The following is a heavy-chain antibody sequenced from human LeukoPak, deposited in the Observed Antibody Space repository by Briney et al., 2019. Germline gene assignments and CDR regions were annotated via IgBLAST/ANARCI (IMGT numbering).Heavy chain of an antibody. CDR1: GFTFSSYA. J-gene: IGHJ4*02. CDR2: ISYDGNNE. V-gene: IGHV3-30*04. CDR3: VRPTGYSSSWGNFDF. Sequence: TGGSLRLSCSASGFTFSSYAMHWVRQAPGKGLEWVAVISYDGNNEYYTDSVKGRFTISRDNSKTTLFLQMNSLRVEDSAVYFCVRPTGYSSSWGNFDFWGQGTLVTVPS. D-gene: IGHD6-13*01.